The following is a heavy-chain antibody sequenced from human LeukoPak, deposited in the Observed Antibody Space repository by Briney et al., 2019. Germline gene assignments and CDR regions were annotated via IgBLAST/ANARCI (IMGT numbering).Heavy chain of an antibody. Sequence: PGGSLRLSCAASGFTFSTYAIHSVRQAPGKGLEWVAVISYDGTNKNYADSVKGRFTISRDNSKNPLYLQLNSLRAEDTAVYYCARDRTPNWSAYSNPTFHYWGQRTLVTVSS. V-gene: IGHV3-30*07. CDR1: GFTFSTYA. J-gene: IGHJ4*02. CDR2: ISYDGTNK. CDR3: ARDRTPNWSAYSNPTFHY. D-gene: IGHD4-11*01.